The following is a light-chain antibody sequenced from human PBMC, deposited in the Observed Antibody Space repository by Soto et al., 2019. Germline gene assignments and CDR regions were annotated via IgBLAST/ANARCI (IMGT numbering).Light chain of an antibody. J-gene: IGLJ2*01. CDR3: QSYDSSLSAVV. CDR2: GNS. CDR1: SSNIGAGYD. Sequence: QSVLTQPPSVSGAPGQRVTISCTGSSSNIGAGYDVHWYQQLPGTAPKLLIYGNSNRPSGVPDRFSGSKSGTSASLAITGXQAXDXAXYYCQSYDSSLSAVVFGGGTQLTVL. V-gene: IGLV1-40*01.